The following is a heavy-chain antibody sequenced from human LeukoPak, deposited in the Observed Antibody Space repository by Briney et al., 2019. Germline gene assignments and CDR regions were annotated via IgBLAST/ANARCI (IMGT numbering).Heavy chain of an antibody. V-gene: IGHV3-66*01. Sequence: GGSLRLSCAVTGFTVSSNYMSWVRQAPGKGLEWVSVIYSGGTTYYADSVKGRFANSRDNSKDTLYLQMSSLRAEDTTVYYCVKSAGFDWLSPLDAFDIWGQGTMVTVSS. D-gene: IGHD3-9*01. CDR2: IYSGGTT. CDR1: GFTVSSNY. CDR3: VKSAGFDWLSPLDAFDI. J-gene: IGHJ3*02.